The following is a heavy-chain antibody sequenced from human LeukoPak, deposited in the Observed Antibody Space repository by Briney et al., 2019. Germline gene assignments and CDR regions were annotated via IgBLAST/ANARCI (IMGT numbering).Heavy chain of an antibody. Sequence: SGGSLRLSCTASGFTFSNYAMMWLRQAPGKGPEFISVIRGSCGGAGYADSVRGRFTISRDNSKNSLYLQMNRLRAEDAAVYYCARDPNGDYVGAFDILGQGTMVTVSS. CDR3: ARDPNGDYVGAFDI. J-gene: IGHJ3*02. CDR2: IRGSCGGA. V-gene: IGHV3-23*01. D-gene: IGHD4-17*01. CDR1: GFTFSNYA.